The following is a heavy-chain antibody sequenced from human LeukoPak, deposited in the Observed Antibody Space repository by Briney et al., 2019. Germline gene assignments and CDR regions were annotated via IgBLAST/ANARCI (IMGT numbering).Heavy chain of an antibody. Sequence: SGGSLRLSCAASGFTFSRYSMNWVRQAPGKGLEWVSSISISSSYIYYADSVKGRFTMSRDNAKNSLYLQVNSLRAEDTAVYYCARVGARLGAFDIWGQGTMVTVSS. CDR3: ARVGARLGAFDI. J-gene: IGHJ3*02. D-gene: IGHD6-25*01. V-gene: IGHV3-21*01. CDR1: GFTFSRYS. CDR2: ISISSSYI.